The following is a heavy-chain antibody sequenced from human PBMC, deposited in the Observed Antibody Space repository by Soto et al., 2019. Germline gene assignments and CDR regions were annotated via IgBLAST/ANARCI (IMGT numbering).Heavy chain of an antibody. CDR3: ARFLLAPHYYDSRAFDY. D-gene: IGHD3-22*01. V-gene: IGHV4-31*03. J-gene: IGHJ4*02. Sequence: PSETLSLTCTVSGGSISSGDYYWSWIRQHPGKGLEWIGYIYYSGSTYYNPSLKSRVTISVDTSKNQFSLKLSSVTAADTAVYYCARFLLAPHYYDSRAFDYWGQGTLVTVSS. CDR1: GGSISSGDYY. CDR2: IYYSGST.